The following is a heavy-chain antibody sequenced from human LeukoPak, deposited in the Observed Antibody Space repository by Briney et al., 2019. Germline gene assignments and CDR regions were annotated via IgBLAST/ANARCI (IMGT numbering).Heavy chain of an antibody. CDR2: IYYSGST. CDR3: ARGVSSGSDY. J-gene: IGHJ4*02. D-gene: IGHD3-10*01. Sequence: SETLSLTCTVSGGSISSSYWSWIRQPPGKGLEWIGYIYYSGSTNCNPSLKSRVTISGDTSKNQFSLKLSSVTAADTAVYYCARGVSSGSDYWGQGTLVTVSS. V-gene: IGHV4-59*08. CDR1: GGSISSSY.